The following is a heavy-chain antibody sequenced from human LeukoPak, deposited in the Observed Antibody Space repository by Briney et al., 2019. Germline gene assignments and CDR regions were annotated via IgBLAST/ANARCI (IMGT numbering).Heavy chain of an antibody. CDR2: ISYDGSNK. CDR1: GFTFSSYG. CDR3: AKDVFRYSLDY. Sequence: GGSLRLSCAASGFTFSSYGMHWVRQAPGKGLEWVAVISYDGSNKYYADSVKGRFTISRDNSKNTLYLQMNSLRAEDTAVYYCAKDVFRYSLDYWGQGTLVTVSS. D-gene: IGHD2-15*01. J-gene: IGHJ4*02. V-gene: IGHV3-30*18.